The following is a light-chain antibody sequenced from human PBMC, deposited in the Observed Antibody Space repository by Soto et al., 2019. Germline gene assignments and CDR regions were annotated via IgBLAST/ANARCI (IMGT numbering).Light chain of an antibody. J-gene: IGKJ4*01. V-gene: IGKV3-15*01. CDR3: QQDDDWPLT. CDR2: DAF. Sequence: EKVMTQSPATLSVSPGERATLSCRASEIVKNRLAWYQQKPGQAPRLLIYDAFTRATGITARFSGSASGTEFTLTISSLQSEDFAVYDCQQDDDWPLTLGGGTKVEIK. CDR1: EIVKNR.